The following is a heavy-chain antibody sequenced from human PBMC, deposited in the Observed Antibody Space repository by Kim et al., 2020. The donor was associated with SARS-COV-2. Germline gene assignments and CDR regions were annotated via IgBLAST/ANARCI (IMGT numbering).Heavy chain of an antibody. CDR3: AKDPSGVSSYYDFWSGYLWDY. V-gene: IGHV3-33*06. Sequence: GGSLRLSCAASGFTFSSYAMHWVRQAPGKGLEWVAVIWYDGSNKYYADSVKGRFTISRDNSKNTLYLQMNSLRAEDTAVYYCAKDPSGVSSYYDFWSGYLWDYWGQGTLVTVSS. J-gene: IGHJ4*02. CDR1: GFTFSSYA. D-gene: IGHD3-3*01. CDR2: IWYDGSNK.